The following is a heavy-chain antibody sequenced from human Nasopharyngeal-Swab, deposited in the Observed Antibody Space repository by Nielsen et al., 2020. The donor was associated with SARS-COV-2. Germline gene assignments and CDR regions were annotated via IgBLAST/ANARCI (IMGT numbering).Heavy chain of an antibody. CDR3: ARDDKRYCTNGVCYMSGGMDV. Sequence: ASVKVSCKASGYTFTSYGISWVRQAPGQGLEWMGWISAYNGNTNYAQKLQGRVTMTTDTSTSTAYMELRSLRSDDTAVYYCARDDKRYCTNGVCYMSGGMDVWGQGTTVTVSS. V-gene: IGHV1-18*04. CDR2: ISAYNGNT. D-gene: IGHD2-8*01. CDR1: GYTFTSYG. J-gene: IGHJ6*02.